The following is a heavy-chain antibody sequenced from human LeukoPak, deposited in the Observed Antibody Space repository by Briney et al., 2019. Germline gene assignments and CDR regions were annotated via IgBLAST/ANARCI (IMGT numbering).Heavy chain of an antibody. CDR3: ARATGS. CDR1: GFTVSSNY. Sequence: GGSLRLSCAASGFTVSSNYMSWVRQAPGKGLEWVSSISSSSSYIYYADSVKGRFTISRDNAKNLLYLQMDSLRAEDTAVYYCARATGSWGQGTLVTVSS. CDR2: ISSSSSYI. V-gene: IGHV3-21*01. J-gene: IGHJ5*02.